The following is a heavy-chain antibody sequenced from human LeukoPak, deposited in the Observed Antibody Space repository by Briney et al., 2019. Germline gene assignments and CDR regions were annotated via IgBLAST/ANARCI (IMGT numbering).Heavy chain of an antibody. CDR2: IYHSGST. Sequence: PSETLSLTCAVSGGSISSSNWWSWVRQPPGKGLEWIGEIYHSGSTNYNPSLKSRVIISVDKSKNQFSLKLNSVTAADTAVFYCARVGGGKTTGGFDIWGQGTMVTVSS. V-gene: IGHV4-4*02. CDR3: ARVGGGKTTGGFDI. J-gene: IGHJ3*02. D-gene: IGHD2-21*01. CDR1: GGSISSSNW.